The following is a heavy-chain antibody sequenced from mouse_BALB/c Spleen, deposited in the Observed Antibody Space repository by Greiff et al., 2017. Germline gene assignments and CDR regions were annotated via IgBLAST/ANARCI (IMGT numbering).Heavy chain of an antibody. V-gene: IGHV1S81*02. CDR3: ARLLLRLYAMDY. J-gene: IGHJ4*01. Sequence: VQLQQSGAELVKPGASVKLSCKASGYTFTSYWMHWVKQRPGQGLEWIGEINPSNGRTNYNEKFKSKATLTVDKSSSTAYMQLSSLTSEDSAVYYCARLLLRLYAMDYWGKEPQSPSPQ. CDR1: GYTFTSYW. CDR2: INPSNGRT. D-gene: IGHD1-1*01.